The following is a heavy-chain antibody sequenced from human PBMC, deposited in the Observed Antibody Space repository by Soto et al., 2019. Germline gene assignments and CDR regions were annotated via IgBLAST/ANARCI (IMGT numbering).Heavy chain of an antibody. CDR1: GFTFSSYA. CDR3: ARDTGTDDYGDYYFDY. Sequence: QVQLVESGGGVVQPGRSLRLSCAASGFTFSSYAMHWVHQAPGKGLEWVAVISYDGSNKYYADSVKGRFTISRDNSKNTLYLQMNSLRAEDTAVYYCARDTGTDDYGDYYFDYWGQGTLVTVSS. D-gene: IGHD4-17*01. CDR2: ISYDGSNK. V-gene: IGHV3-30-3*01. J-gene: IGHJ4*02.